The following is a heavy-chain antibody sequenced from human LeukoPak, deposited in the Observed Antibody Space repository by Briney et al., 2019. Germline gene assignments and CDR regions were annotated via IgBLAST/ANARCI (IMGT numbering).Heavy chain of an antibody. CDR1: GHSFANYW. CDR3: ASGRSSDRGNPLYFFDY. Sequence: GESLKISCSAFGHSFANYWIAWVRQVPGKGLEYMGIIYPDDSNTRYSPSFQGQVTISADTSLSTAYLQWSSLKASDTAIYYCASGRSSDRGNPLYFFDYWGQGTLVTVSS. CDR2: IYPDDSNT. D-gene: IGHD3-10*01. J-gene: IGHJ4*02. V-gene: IGHV5-51*01.